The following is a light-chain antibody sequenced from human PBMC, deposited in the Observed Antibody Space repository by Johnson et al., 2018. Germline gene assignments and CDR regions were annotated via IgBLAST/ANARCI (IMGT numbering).Light chain of an antibody. CDR1: SSNIGNNY. CDR2: ENN. CDR3: GTWDSSLSAGNV. V-gene: IGLV1-51*02. Sequence: QSLLTQPPSVSAAPGQKVTISCSGSSSNIGNNYVSWYQQLPGTAPKLLIYENNKRPSGIPDRFSGSKSGTSATLGITGLQTGEEADYYCGTWDSSLSAGNVVGTGTKVTVL. J-gene: IGLJ1*01.